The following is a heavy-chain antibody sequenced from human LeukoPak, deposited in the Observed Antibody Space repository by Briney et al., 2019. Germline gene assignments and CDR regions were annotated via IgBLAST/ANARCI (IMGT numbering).Heavy chain of an antibody. J-gene: IGHJ4*02. Sequence: SESLSLTCTVSGVSISSYHWSWIRQPPGKGLEWIGYIYYSGSTNYNPSLKSRVTISVDTSKNQFSLKLSSVTAADTAVYYCARGTWNFDYWGQGTLVTVSS. V-gene: IGHV4-59*08. CDR1: GVSISSYH. CDR3: ARGTWNFDY. D-gene: IGHD3-3*01. CDR2: IYYSGST.